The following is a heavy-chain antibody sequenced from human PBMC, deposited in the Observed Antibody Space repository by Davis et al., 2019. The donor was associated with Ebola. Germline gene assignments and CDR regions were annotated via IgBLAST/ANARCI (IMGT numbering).Heavy chain of an antibody. CDR2: IYHSGST. CDR3: ARVGGTVTTYYFDY. J-gene: IGHJ4*02. Sequence: PSETLSLTCAVSGGSISSGGYSWSWIRQPPGKGLEWIGYIYHSGSTYYNPSLKSRVTISVDRSKNQFSLKLSSVTAADTVVYYCARVGGTVTTYYFDYWGQGTLVTVSS. CDR1: GGSISSGGYS. V-gene: IGHV4-30-2*01. D-gene: IGHD4-11*01.